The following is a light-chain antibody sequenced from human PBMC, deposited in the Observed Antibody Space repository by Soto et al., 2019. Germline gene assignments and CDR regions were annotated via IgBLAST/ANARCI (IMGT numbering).Light chain of an antibody. CDR3: QQYGSSPYT. J-gene: IGKJ2*01. CDR1: QSVSSSY. Sequence: EIVLTQSPGTLSLSPGERATLSCRASQSVSSSYLAWYKQKPGQAPRLLIYGASSRATGIPDRFSGSGCGTDFTLTISRLEPEDFAVYYCQQYGSSPYTFGQGTKLEIK. CDR2: GAS. V-gene: IGKV3-20*01.